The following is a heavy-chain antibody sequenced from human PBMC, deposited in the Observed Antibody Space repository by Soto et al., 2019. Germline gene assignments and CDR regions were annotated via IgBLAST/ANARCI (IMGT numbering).Heavy chain of an antibody. CDR2: ISYDGSHK. V-gene: IGHV3-30*18. CDR1: GFSFSSYG. J-gene: IGHJ4*02. Sequence: PGGSLRLSCAASGFSFSSYGMHWVRQAPGKGLEWVAVISYDGSHKYYADSVKGRFTISRDNSKNTLYLQMNSLRAEDTAVFYCAKDPVGATGYFDYWGQGTLVTVSS. CDR3: AKDPVGATGYFDY. D-gene: IGHD1-26*01.